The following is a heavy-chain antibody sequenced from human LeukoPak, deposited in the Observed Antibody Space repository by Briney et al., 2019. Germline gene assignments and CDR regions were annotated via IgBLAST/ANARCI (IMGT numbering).Heavy chain of an antibody. CDR3: ARTDGPYYDFWSGYRGGRFDP. CDR1: GYIFTDYY. V-gene: IGHV1-2*06. CDR2: INPNSGGT. D-gene: IGHD3-3*01. Sequence: GASVKVSCKASGYIFTDYYMHWVRQAPGQELGWMGRINPNSGGTNYAQKFQGRVTMTRDTSISTAYMELSRLRSDDTAVYYCARTDGPYYDFWSGYRGGRFDPWGQGTLVTVSS. J-gene: IGHJ5*02.